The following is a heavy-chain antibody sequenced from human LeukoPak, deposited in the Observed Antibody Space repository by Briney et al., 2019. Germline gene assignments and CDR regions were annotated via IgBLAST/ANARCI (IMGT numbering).Heavy chain of an antibody. V-gene: IGHV3-73*01. Sequence: GGSLRLSCAASGFTFSSYWMSWVRQASGKGLEWVGRIRSTANGYATAYAASVKGRFTISRDDSKNTAYLQMNSLRPEDTAVYYCARGLAYYYDSSAYFLDYWGQGTLVTVSS. CDR3: ARGLAYYYDSSAYFLDY. D-gene: IGHD3-22*01. CDR1: GFTFSSYW. CDR2: IRSTANGYAT. J-gene: IGHJ4*02.